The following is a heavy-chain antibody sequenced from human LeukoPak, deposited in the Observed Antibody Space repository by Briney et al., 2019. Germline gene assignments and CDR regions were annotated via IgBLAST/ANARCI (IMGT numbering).Heavy chain of an antibody. CDR1: GFTFSRHW. J-gene: IGHJ4*02. CDR2: ISGDGSIT. Sequence: GGSLRLSCSASGFTFSRHWMQWVRQSPGKGLMWVSRISGDGSITGYADSVKGRFTISRDNAKNTLFLQMNSLRLEDTAVYYCAREEAASADYWGQGTLVTVPS. V-gene: IGHV3-74*01. D-gene: IGHD6-13*01. CDR3: AREEAASADY.